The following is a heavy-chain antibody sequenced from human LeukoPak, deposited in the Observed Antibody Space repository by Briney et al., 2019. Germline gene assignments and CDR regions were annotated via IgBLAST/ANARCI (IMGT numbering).Heavy chain of an antibody. CDR2: VSGSGGRGAT. CDR1: GFTFSSYS. D-gene: IGHD6-13*01. Sequence: GGSLRLSCAASGFTFSSYSMNWVRQVQGKGPEWMSAVSGSGGRGATYYSDSVKGRFTISRDNSKNTVFLQMNGLSADDTAVYYCAKDIAASGLPRIFDLRGQGILVTASS. J-gene: IGHJ4*02. CDR3: AKDIAASGLPRIFDL. V-gene: IGHV3-23*01.